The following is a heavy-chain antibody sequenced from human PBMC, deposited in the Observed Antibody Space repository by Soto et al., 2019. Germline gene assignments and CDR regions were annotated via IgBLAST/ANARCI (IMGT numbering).Heavy chain of an antibody. J-gene: IGHJ6*02. V-gene: IGHV4-34*01. CDR1: GGSFSGYY. CDR3: ATPGDYIGGYYCGMDV. Sequence: QVQLRQWGAGLLKPSETLSLTCAVYGGSFSGYYWRWIRQPPGKGLEWIGEINHSGSTNYNPSRTSRVTISVDTSKMQFSLRLTSVTAADTAVYYCATPGDYIGGYYCGMDVWGQGTMVTVSS. CDR2: INHSGST. D-gene: IGHD4-17*01.